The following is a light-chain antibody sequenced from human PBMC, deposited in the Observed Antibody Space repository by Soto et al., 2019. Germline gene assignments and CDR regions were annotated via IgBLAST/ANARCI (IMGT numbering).Light chain of an antibody. V-gene: IGKV1-5*03. CDR2: KAS. Sequence: DGQMTQSPSSLSASVGDRVTITCRASQSISSWLAWYQQKPGKAPNLLIYKASSLEGGVPSRFSGSGSGTEFTLTISSLQPDDFATYYCQQYNSYWTFGQGTKVDI. CDR1: QSISSW. J-gene: IGKJ1*01. CDR3: QQYNSYWT.